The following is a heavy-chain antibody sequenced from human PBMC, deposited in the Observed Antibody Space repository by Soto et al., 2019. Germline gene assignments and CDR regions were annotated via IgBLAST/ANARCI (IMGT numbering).Heavy chain of an antibody. J-gene: IGHJ4*02. CDR1: GYAFTTYG. Sequence: QVHLVQSGAEVKKPGASVKVSCQGSGYAFTTYGITWVRQAPGQGLEWMGWISAHNGNTNYAQKLQGRVTVTRDTATRTSYMELRSLRYDDTAVYYCARGRYGDYWGQGALVTGSS. V-gene: IGHV1-18*01. CDR2: ISAHNGNT. CDR3: ARGRYGDY. D-gene: IGHD1-1*01.